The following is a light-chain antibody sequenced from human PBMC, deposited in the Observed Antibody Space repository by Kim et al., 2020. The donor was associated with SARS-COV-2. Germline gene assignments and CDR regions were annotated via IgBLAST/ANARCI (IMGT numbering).Light chain of an antibody. CDR1: QNIDTY. Sequence: PGERATLSCRASQNIDTYLAWYQQRPGQAPRLLVHDASNRATGVPDRFSGSGSGTDFTLTISSLEPEDFSLYYCQQRNSWPPAVTFGGGTKVDIK. J-gene: IGKJ4*01. CDR3: QQRNSWPPAVT. V-gene: IGKV3-11*01. CDR2: DAS.